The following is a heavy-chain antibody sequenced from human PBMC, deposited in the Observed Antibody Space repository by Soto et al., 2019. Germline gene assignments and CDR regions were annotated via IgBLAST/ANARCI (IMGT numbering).Heavy chain of an antibody. CDR1: GYSFKNYW. Sequence: GESLKISCKGSGYSFKNYWSGWVRHKPGKGLEWMGIINPADAYTRYSPSFQGLVTISADKSISTAYLQWRSLEAPDSATAFCASFRGAPPAHPHGMDVWGQGTTVTVSS. J-gene: IGHJ6*02. CDR2: INPADAYT. V-gene: IGHV5-51*01. CDR3: ASFRGAPPAHPHGMDV. D-gene: IGHD4-17*01.